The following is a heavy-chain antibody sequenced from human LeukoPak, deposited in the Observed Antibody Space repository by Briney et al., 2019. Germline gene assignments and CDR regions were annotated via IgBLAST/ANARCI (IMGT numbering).Heavy chain of an antibody. CDR3: ASDFDH. Sequence: SGGSLRLSCAASGFTFNNYAMSWVRQAPGKGLEWVSTISGSDDNTYYADSVKGRFTISRDISKNTLYLQMNSLRADDTAVYYCASDFDHWGQGTLVTVSS. CDR1: GFTFNNYA. V-gene: IGHV3-23*01. CDR2: ISGSDDNT. J-gene: IGHJ4*02.